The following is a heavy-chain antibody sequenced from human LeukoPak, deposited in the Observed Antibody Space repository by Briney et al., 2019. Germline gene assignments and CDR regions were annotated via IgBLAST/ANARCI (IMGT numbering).Heavy chain of an antibody. Sequence: AGGSLRLSCAASGFTFSSYGMHWVRQAPGKGLEWVAVIWYDGSNKYYADSVKGRFTISRDNSKNTLYLQMNSLRAEDTAVYYCAREAWEGSGSYYAFDIWGQGTMVTVSS. D-gene: IGHD3-10*01. CDR1: GFTFSSYG. CDR2: IWYDGSNK. V-gene: IGHV3-33*01. J-gene: IGHJ3*02. CDR3: AREAWEGSGSYYAFDI.